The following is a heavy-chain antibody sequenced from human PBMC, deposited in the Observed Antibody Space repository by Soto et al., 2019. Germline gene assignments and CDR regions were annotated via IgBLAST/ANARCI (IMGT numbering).Heavy chain of an antibody. CDR2: ISNTGSRT. Sequence: GSLRLSCAATGCTFSTYWVHWVRQAPGKGLEWVSGISNTGSRTSYADSVKGRFIISRDNSENTVYLQMNSLRVEDTAVYYCATEMGATQGPFDNWGQGTLVTVSS. CDR1: GCTFSTYW. J-gene: IGHJ4*02. D-gene: IGHD1-26*01. CDR3: ATEMGATQGPFDN. V-gene: IGHV3-74*03.